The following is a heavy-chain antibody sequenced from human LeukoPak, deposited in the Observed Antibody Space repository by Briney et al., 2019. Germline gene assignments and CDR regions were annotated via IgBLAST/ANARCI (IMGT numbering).Heavy chain of an antibody. CDR1: GGSISSGDYY. D-gene: IGHD3-10*01. Sequence: PSETLSLTCTVSGGSISSGDYYWSWIRQPPGKGLEWIGYIYYSGSTYNNPSLKSRVTISVDTSKNQFSLKLSSVTAADTAVYYCARGRRRYNWFDPWGQGTLVTVSS. CDR2: IYYSGST. J-gene: IGHJ5*02. V-gene: IGHV4-30-4*08. CDR3: ARGRRRYNWFDP.